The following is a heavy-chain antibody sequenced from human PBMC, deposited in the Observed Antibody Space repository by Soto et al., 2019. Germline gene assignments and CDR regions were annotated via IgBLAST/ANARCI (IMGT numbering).Heavy chain of an antibody. Sequence: EASVKVSCKASGYTFTGYYMHSVRQATGQGLEWMGWINPNSGGTNYAQKFQGWVTMTRDTSISTAYMELSRLRSDDTAVYYCARENIVATISETYDAFDIWGQGTMVTVSS. D-gene: IGHD5-12*01. CDR1: GYTFTGYY. V-gene: IGHV1-2*04. CDR2: INPNSGGT. CDR3: ARENIVATISETYDAFDI. J-gene: IGHJ3*02.